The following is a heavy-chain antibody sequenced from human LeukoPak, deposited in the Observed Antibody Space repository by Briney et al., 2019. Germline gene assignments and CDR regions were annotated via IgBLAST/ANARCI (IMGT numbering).Heavy chain of an antibody. CDR2: ISSSGNTI. D-gene: IGHD3-16*01. CDR3: ARGYIWGSYGFDY. CDR1: GFTFSSYE. J-gene: IGHJ4*01. Sequence: GGSLRLSCAASGFTFSSYEMNWVRQAPGKGLEWVSYISSSGNTIYYADSVKGRFTISRDNAKNSLYLQMNSLRAEDTAVYYCARGYIWGSYGFDYWGPGTLFTVSS. V-gene: IGHV3-48*03.